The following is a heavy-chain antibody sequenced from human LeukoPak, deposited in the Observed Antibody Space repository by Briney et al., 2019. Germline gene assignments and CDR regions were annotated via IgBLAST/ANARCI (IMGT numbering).Heavy chain of an antibody. CDR1: GFTFSNYW. V-gene: IGHV3-7*01. CDR3: ARIQLYHGDFDS. D-gene: IGHD1-1*01. CDR2: IRDDGSAK. J-gene: IGHJ4*02. Sequence: GGSLRLSCAASGFTFSNYWMTWVRQAPGKGLEWVASIRDDGSAKYYMDSVKGRFTISRDAAKNSLSLQMRYMRVEDTATYYCARIQLYHGDFDSWGQGTLVTVSS.